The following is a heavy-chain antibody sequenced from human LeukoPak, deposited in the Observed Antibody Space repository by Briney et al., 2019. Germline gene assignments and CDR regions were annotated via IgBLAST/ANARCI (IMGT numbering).Heavy chain of an antibody. CDR1: GGSISSYY. J-gene: IGHJ4*02. CDR3: ARLYSSSLGRVFDY. D-gene: IGHD6-13*01. CDR2: IYYSGST. V-gene: IGHV4-59*01. Sequence: PSETLSLTCAVSGGSISSYYWSWIRQPPGKGLEWIGYIYYSGSTNYSPSLKSRVTISVDTSKNQFSLKLSSVTAADTAVYYCARLYSSSLGRVFDYWGQGTLVTVSS.